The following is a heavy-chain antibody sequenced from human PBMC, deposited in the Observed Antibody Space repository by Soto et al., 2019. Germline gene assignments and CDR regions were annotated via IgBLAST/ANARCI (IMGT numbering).Heavy chain of an antibody. D-gene: IGHD3-9*01. CDR1: GFTLAKYT. Sequence: GSLRLSYSPSGFTLAKYTMCLARQAPGKGLEWVAESYSTGGTEYADSVKGRFTIFRDNSKSTLFLQMNSLGVGDTALYYCARDREPDGIWTLDTWGQGTLVTVSS. J-gene: IGHJ5*02. V-gene: IGHV3-23*01. CDR2: SYSTGGT. CDR3: ARDREPDGIWTLDT.